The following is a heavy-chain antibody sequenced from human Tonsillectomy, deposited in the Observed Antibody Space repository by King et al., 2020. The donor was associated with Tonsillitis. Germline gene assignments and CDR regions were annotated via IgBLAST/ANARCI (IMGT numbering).Heavy chain of an antibody. D-gene: IGHD2-2*01. CDR1: SGSISSSSYY. V-gene: IGHV4-39*01. CDR2: IFYSGST. CDR3: ARLMDSSSPSWFDP. J-gene: IGHJ5*02. Sequence: QLQESGPGLVKPSETLSLTCTVSSGSISSSSYYWGWFRQPPGKGLEWIGSIFYSGSTFYNPSLKSRVTISVDTSKNQFSLKLSSVTVADTAVYYCARLMDSSSPSWFDPWGQGTLVTVSS.